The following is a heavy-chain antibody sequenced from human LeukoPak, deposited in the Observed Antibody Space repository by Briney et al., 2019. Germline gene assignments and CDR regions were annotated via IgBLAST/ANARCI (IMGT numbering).Heavy chain of an antibody. CDR2: ISSSGGST. D-gene: IGHD4-17*01. J-gene: IGHJ4*02. V-gene: IGHV3-23*01. CDR1: GFTFSSYA. Sequence: GGSLRLSCAASGFTFSSYAMSWVRQAPGKGLEWVSAISSSGGSTYYADSVKGRFTISRDNSKNTLYLQMNSLRAEDTAVYYCAKGGYGDLSIDYWGQGTLVTVSS. CDR3: AKGGYGDLSIDY.